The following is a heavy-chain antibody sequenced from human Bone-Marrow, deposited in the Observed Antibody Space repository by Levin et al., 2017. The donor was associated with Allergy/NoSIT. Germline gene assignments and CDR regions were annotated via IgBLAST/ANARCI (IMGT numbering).Heavy chain of an antibody. CDR2: IGSAGDT. CDR3: ARDRYGYKAGMDV. D-gene: IGHD5-18*01. CDR1: GFTFTKYD. V-gene: IGHV3-13*01. J-gene: IGHJ6*02. Sequence: PSETLSLTCAASGFTFTKYDMHWVRQVAGKGLEWVSSIGSAGDTDYADSVKGRFTISREIDKNSLNLQMNSLRAGDTAVYYCARDRYGYKAGMDVWGRGTTVTVSS.